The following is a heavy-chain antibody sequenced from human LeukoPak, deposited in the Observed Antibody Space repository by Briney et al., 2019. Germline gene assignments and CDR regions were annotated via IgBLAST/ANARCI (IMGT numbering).Heavy chain of an antibody. J-gene: IGHJ4*02. CDR3: ARDCGYQCLFDY. Sequence: GASVKVSCKASGYTFTGYYMHWVRQAPGQGLEWMGWISGYNGNTNYAQRFQGRVTMTTDTSTSTAHMELRRLRSDDTAVYYCARDCGYQCLFDYWGQGTLVTVSS. CDR2: ISGYNGNT. V-gene: IGHV1-18*04. D-gene: IGHD5-12*01. CDR1: GYTFTGYY.